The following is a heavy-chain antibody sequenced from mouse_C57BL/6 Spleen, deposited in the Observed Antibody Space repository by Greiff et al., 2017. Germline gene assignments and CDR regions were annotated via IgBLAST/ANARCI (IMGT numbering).Heavy chain of an antibody. CDR3: ARSGYYGSSY. V-gene: IGHV1-61*01. Sequence: VQLQQPGAELVRPGSSVKLSCKASGYTFTSYWMDWVKQRPGQGLERIGNIYPSDSETHYNQKFKDKATLTVDKSSSTAYMQLSSLTSEDSAVYYCARSGYYGSSYWGQGTTLTVSS. CDR2: IYPSDSET. CDR1: GYTFTSYW. J-gene: IGHJ2*01. D-gene: IGHD1-1*01.